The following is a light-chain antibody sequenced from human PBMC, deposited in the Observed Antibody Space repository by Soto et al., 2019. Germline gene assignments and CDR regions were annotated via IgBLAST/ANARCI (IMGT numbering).Light chain of an antibody. Sequence: EIVMTQSPATLSVSPGERVTLSCRASQSVGSSLAWYQQKPGQAPRLLIYGASTRPIGTPVRFSGSGSGTDFTLTISSLQSEDFALYYCQQSNNWPPVTFGQGTRLEIK. CDR3: QQSNNWPPVT. J-gene: IGKJ5*01. CDR2: GAS. V-gene: IGKV3-15*01. CDR1: QSVGSS.